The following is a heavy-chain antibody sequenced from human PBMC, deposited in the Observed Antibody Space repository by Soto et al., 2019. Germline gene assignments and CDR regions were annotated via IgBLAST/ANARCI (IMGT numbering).Heavy chain of an antibody. Sequence: GGSLRLSCAASGFTVSSNYMSWVRQAPGKGLEWVSVIYSGGSTYYADPVKGRFTISRDNSKNTLYLQMNSLKVEDTAIYYCARELGVASTRYFDYWGQGTLVTVSS. D-gene: IGHD6-19*01. J-gene: IGHJ4*02. V-gene: IGHV3-53*05. CDR2: IYSGGST. CDR3: ARELGVASTRYFDY. CDR1: GFTVSSNY.